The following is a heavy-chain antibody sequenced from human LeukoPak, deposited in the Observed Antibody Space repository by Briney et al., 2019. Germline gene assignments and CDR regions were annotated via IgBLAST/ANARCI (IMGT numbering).Heavy chain of an antibody. CDR2: INPNSGGT. D-gene: IGHD3-22*01. V-gene: IGHV1-2*02. CDR3: ARRNTDLLPPGVLYGMDV. Sequence: ASVKVSCKASGYTFTGYYIHWVRQAPGQGLEWMGWINPNSGGTNYAQKFQGRVTMTRDTSISTAYMELSSLRSEDAAVYYCARRNTDLLPPGVLYGMDVWGQGTTVTVSS. CDR1: GYTFTGYY. J-gene: IGHJ6*02.